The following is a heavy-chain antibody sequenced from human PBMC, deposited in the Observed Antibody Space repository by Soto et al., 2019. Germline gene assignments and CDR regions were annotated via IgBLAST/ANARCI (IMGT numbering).Heavy chain of an antibody. CDR2: ISGSGGST. Sequence: EVQLLESGGGLVQPGGSLRLSCAASGFTFSSYAMRWVRQAPGKGLEWVSAISGSGGSTYYADSVKGRFTISRDNSKNTLYLQINSLKAEYTAIYDCAIDSSGIRGEEAFDIFGHGTMVTVSS. CDR1: GFTFSSYA. J-gene: IGHJ3*02. V-gene: IGHV3-23*01. D-gene: IGHD1-26*01. CDR3: AIDSSGIRGEEAFDI.